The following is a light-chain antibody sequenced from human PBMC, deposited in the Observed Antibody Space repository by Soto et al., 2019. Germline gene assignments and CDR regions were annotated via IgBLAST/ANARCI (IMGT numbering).Light chain of an antibody. Sequence: DIQMTQSPSSLSASAGDRVTISCRAGQIIGTNLSWYQQRPGKAPKLLIFGASNLQSGVPSRFSGSGSGTDFTLTISGVQHEDFATYYCQQSYFTPTFGQGTKVDIK. CDR3: QQSYFTPT. CDR2: GAS. J-gene: IGKJ1*01. CDR1: QIIGTN. V-gene: IGKV1-39*01.